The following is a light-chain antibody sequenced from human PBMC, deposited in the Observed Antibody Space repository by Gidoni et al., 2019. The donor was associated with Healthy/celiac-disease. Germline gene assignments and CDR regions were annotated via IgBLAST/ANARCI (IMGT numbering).Light chain of an antibody. CDR1: QSISSW. Sequence: DIQMTQPLSTLSASVGDRVTITCRASQSISSWLAWYQQKPGKAPKLLIYKASSLESGVPSRFSGSGSGTEFTLTISSLQPDDFATYYCQQYNSYSLFGGGTKVEIK. CDR2: KAS. J-gene: IGKJ4*01. CDR3: QQYNSYSL. V-gene: IGKV1-5*03.